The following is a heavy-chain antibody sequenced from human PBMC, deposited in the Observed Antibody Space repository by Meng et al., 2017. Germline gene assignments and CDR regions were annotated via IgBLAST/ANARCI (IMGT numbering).Heavy chain of an antibody. D-gene: IGHD3-16*02. V-gene: IGHV2-70*04. Sequence: SGPTLVKHTQTLTLTCTFSGFSLSTSGMRVSWIRQPPGKALEWLARIDWDDDKFYSTSLKTRLTISKDTSKNQVVLTMTNMDPVDTATYYCARILADYDYVWGSYRYVYYYYGMDVWGHGTTVTVSS. CDR2: IDWDDDK. CDR1: GFSLSTSGMR. J-gene: IGHJ6*02. CDR3: ARILADYDYVWGSYRYVYYYYGMDV.